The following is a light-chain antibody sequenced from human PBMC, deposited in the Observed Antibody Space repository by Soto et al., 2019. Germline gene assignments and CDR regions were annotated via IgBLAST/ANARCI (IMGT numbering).Light chain of an antibody. V-gene: IGLV3-1*01. CDR2: QDS. CDR3: QAWDSSLYV. Sequence: SYELTQPPSVSVSPGQTASITCSGDKLGDKYACWYQQQPGQSPVLVIYQDSKRPSGIPERFSGSNSGNTATLTISGTQAMDEADYYCQAWDSSLYVFGTGTKLTVL. CDR1: KLGDKY. J-gene: IGLJ1*01.